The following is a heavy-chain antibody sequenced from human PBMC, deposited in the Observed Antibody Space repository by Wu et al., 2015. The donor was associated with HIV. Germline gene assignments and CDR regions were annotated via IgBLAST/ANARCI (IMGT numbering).Heavy chain of an antibody. V-gene: IGHV1-8*01. CDR3: ARGSNILTGDRRGAFDI. D-gene: IGHD7-27*01. CDR1: GYTFTSYD. CDR2: MNPNSGNT. Sequence: QVQLVQSGAEVKKPGASVKVSCKASGYTFTSYDINWVRQATGQGLEWMGWMNPNSGNTGYAQKFQGRVTMTRNTSISTAYMELSSLRSEDTAVYYCARGSNILTGDRRGAFDIWGQGTMVTVSS. J-gene: IGHJ3*02.